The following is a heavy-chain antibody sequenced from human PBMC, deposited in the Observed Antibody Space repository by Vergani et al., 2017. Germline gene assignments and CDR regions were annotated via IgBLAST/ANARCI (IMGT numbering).Heavy chain of an antibody. CDR1: GFTFSSYS. CDR3: ARVRAPLTDFWRGEGAFDI. CDR2: ISSSSSYI. Sequence: EVQLVESGGGLVKPGGSLRLSCAASGFTFSSYSMNWVRQAPGKGREWVSSISSSSSYIYYADSVTVRFSMSKDNAKNSLYLQMNSLRAEDTAVYYCARVRAPLTDFWRGEGAFDIWGQGTMVTVSS. V-gene: IGHV3-21*01. J-gene: IGHJ3*02. D-gene: IGHD3-3*01.